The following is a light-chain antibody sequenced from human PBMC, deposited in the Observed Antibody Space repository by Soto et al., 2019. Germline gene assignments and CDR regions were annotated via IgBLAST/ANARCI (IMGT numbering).Light chain of an antibody. CDR2: GAS. Sequence: DIQMTQSPSSVSAAVGDRVTITCRASQVMSTWLAWYQQKPGKVPKLLIYGASSLQTGVPSRFSGSGSGTDYTLTISSLQAEDFATYYCQQASSLPHTFGQGTKLEIK. CDR3: QQASSLPHT. J-gene: IGKJ2*01. CDR1: QVMSTW. V-gene: IGKV1-12*01.